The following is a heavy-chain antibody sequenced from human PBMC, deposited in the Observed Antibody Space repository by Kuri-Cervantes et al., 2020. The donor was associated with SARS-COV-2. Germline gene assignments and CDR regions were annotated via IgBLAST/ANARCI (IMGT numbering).Heavy chain of an antibody. V-gene: IGHV3-30-3*01. J-gene: IGHJ4*02. Sequence: GGSLRLSCAASGFTFSSYAMHWVRQAPGKGLEWVAVISYDGSNKYYADSVKGRLTISRDNSKNTLYLQMNSLRAENTAVYYCARDCAAGIFDYWGQGTLVTVSS. D-gene: IGHD1-1*01. CDR3: ARDCAAGIFDY. CDR1: GFTFSSYA. CDR2: ISYDGSNK.